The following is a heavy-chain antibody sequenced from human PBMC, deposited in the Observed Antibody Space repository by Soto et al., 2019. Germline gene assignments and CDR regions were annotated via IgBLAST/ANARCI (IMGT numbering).Heavy chain of an antibody. D-gene: IGHD2-2*01. J-gene: IGHJ6*02. CDR2: IYPGDSDT. CDR1: GYSFTSYW. V-gene: IGHV5-51*01. CDR3: ASTGYCSRTSCYGVYYYGMDV. Sequence: GESLKISCKGSGYSFTSYWIGWVRQMPGKGLEWMGIIYPGDSDTNYSPSFQGHVTISADKSISTAYLQWSSLKASDAAMYYCASTGYCSRTSCYGVYYYGMDVWGQGTTVTVSS.